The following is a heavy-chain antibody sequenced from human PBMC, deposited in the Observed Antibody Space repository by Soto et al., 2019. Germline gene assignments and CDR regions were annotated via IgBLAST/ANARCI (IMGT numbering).Heavy chain of an antibody. CDR1: GGSISSGGYS. V-gene: IGHV4-30-2*06. J-gene: IGHJ6*02. CDR2: IYPTGST. D-gene: IGHD3-10*01. CDR3: ARAPPGPSPRWVF. Sequence: TLSLPFTVSGGSISSGGYSRSWIRQSPEKGLEWLGCIYPTGSTYYHPSLKSRVTISIDTSRNQFSLNLTSVTAADTAVYYCARAPPGPSPRWVFWGQGTTVTVSS.